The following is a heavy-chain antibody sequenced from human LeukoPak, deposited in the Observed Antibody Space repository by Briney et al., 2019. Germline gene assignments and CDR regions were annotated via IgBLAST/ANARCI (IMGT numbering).Heavy chain of an antibody. Sequence: ASVKVSCKASGYTFTSYDINWVRQATGQGLGWMGWMYPNSGNTGYAQKFQGRVTMTKNTSISTAYMELSSLRSEDTAVYYCARGPYDSSGYRFDCWGQGTLVTVSS. CDR3: ARGPYDSSGYRFDC. V-gene: IGHV1-8*01. J-gene: IGHJ4*02. CDR2: MYPNSGNT. D-gene: IGHD3-22*01. CDR1: GYTFTSYD.